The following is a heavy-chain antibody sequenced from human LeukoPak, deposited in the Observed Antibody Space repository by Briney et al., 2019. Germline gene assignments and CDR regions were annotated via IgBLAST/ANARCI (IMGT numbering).Heavy chain of an antibody. V-gene: IGHV3-13*01. J-gene: IGHJ4*02. Sequence: PGGSLRLSCAASGFTFSNYDMHWVRQSTGKGLEWVSAIGTAGDTYYPASVRSRFTMSRENAKNSLFLQMNSLTAGDTAVYYCARGSGTYYDFWGQGMLVTVSS. CDR2: IGTAGDT. D-gene: IGHD1-26*01. CDR3: ARGSGTYYDF. CDR1: GFTFSNYD.